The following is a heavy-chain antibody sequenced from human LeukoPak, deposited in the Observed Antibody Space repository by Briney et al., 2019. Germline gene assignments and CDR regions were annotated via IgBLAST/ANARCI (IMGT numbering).Heavy chain of an antibody. D-gene: IGHD3-3*01. J-gene: IGHJ4*02. Sequence: GGSLRLSCAVFGFIFSNYAMNWVRQAPGKGLEWVSAISGSGGSTYYADSVKGRFTISRDNSKNTLYLQMNSLRAEDTALYYCARVVYDFWSAYDYWGQGTLVTVSS. CDR2: ISGSGGST. CDR1: GFIFSNYA. CDR3: ARVVYDFWSAYDY. V-gene: IGHV3-23*01.